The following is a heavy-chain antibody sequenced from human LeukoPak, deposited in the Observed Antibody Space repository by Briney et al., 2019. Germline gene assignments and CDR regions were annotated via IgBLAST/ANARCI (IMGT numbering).Heavy chain of an antibody. Sequence: SSETLSLTCTVSGGSISSSSYYWGWIRQPPGKGLEWIGSIYYSGSTYYNPSLKSRVTISVDTSKNQFSLKLSSVTAADTAVYYCARLVDTAKYYFDYWGQGTLVTVSS. V-gene: IGHV4-39*01. CDR2: IYYSGST. J-gene: IGHJ4*02. D-gene: IGHD5-18*01. CDR3: ARLVDTAKYYFDY. CDR1: GGSISSSSYY.